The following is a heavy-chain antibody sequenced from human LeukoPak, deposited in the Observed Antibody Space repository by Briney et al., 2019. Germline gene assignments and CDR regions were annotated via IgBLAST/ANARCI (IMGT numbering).Heavy chain of an antibody. D-gene: IGHD4-17*01. CDR3: AGGSGDYSPDF. CDR2: IWYDGSNK. J-gene: IGHJ4*02. CDR1: GFTFSSCA. Sequence: GGSLRLSCAASGFTFSSCAMHWVRQAPGKGLEWVALIWYDGSNKYYADSVKGRFTISRDNAKNTLYLQMNSLRAEDAAVYYCAGGSGDYSPDFWGQGTLVTVSS. V-gene: IGHV3-33*01.